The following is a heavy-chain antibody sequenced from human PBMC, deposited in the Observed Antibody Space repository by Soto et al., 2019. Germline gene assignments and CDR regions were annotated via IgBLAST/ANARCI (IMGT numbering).Heavy chain of an antibody. CDR2: INGPGSTT. V-gene: IGHV3-74*01. J-gene: IGHJ4*02. CDR3: VRGASVYGIFDS. D-gene: IGHD5-12*01. Sequence: EVQLEESGGGLVEPGGSLRLSCAATGFTFGSYWTHWARQAPGKGLVWVSRINGPGSTTNYADSVEGRFTVSRDNAKNTVSLQMNGLRAEDTAIYYCVRGASVYGIFDSWGQGTLVTVSS. CDR1: GFTFGSYW.